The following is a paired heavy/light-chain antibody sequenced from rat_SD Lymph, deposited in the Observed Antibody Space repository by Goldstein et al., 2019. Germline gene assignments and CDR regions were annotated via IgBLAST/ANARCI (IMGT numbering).Light chain of an antibody. V-gene: IGKV2S6*01. CDR2: WMS. CDR1: KSLLHSNGKTY. CDR3: QQFLEYPRT. Sequence: DIVMTQGALPNPVPSGESASITCQSSKSLLHSNGKTYLNWYLQRPGQSPQLLIYWMSTRASGVSDRFSGSGSGTDFTLKISSVEAEDVGVYYCQQFLEYPRTFGAGTKLELK. J-gene: IGKJ2-1*01.
Heavy chain of an antibody. D-gene: IGHD1-11*01. CDR1: GFSLTSNS. CDR3: TLYGGYGAY. Sequence: QVQLKESGPGLVQPSETLSLTCTVSGFSLTSNSVHWVRQPPGKGLEWMGIIRSGGSTDYNSALKSRLSISRDTSKSQVFLKMNSLQTEDTAIYYCTLYGGYGAYWGQGTLVTVSS. V-gene: IGHV2-1*01. CDR2: IRSGGST. J-gene: IGHJ3*01.